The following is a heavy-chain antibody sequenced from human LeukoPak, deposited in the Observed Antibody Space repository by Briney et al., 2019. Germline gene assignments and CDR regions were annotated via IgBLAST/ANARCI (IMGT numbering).Heavy chain of an antibody. CDR3: ARVWGVVSAATENYFDY. Sequence: GGSLRLSCAGSGFTFSSYGMNWVRQIPGKGLEWVSYISSSRTHIYYADSVKGRFTISRDNAKNSLYLQMTSLRAEDTAVYYCARVWGVVSAATENYFDYWGQGTLVTVSS. CDR1: GFTFSSYG. J-gene: IGHJ4*02. V-gene: IGHV3-21*01. CDR2: ISSSRTHI. D-gene: IGHD2-2*01.